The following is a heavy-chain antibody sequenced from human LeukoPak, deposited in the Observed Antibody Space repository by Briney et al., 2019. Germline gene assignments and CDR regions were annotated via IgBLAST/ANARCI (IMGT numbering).Heavy chain of an antibody. J-gene: IGHJ6*03. Sequence: SETLSLTCTVSGGSISSSSYYWGWIRQPPGKGLEWIGSIYYSGSTYYNPSPKSRVTISIDTSKNQFSLKLTSVTAADTAVYYCARDFRSSTSCYAPWRDNYYYYMDVWGKGTTVTVSS. D-gene: IGHD2-2*01. V-gene: IGHV4-39*07. CDR2: IYYSGST. CDR1: GGSISSSSYY. CDR3: ARDFRSSTSCYAPWRDNYYYYMDV.